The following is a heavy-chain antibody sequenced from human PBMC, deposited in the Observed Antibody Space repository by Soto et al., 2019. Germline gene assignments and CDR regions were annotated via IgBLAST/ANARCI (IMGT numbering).Heavy chain of an antibody. D-gene: IGHD6-13*01. CDR1: GITFTNAW. CDR2: IWYDGSNK. V-gene: IGHV3-33*08. CDR3: ARAPTAAALTSDLYYYCYYGMDV. J-gene: IGHJ6*04. Sequence: VQLVESGGDLVKPGGCLRLSCAASGITFTNAWMSWVRQAPGKGLEWVAAIWYDGSNKYYADSVKGRFTISRDNSKNTWYRVMKSLGAEDAAVDYCARAPTAAALTSDLYYYCYYGMDVWGEGITVTVSS.